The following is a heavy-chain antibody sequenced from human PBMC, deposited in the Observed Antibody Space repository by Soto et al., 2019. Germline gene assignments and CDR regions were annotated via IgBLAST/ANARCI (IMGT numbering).Heavy chain of an antibody. Sequence: ETLSLTCTVSGGSVSSGSYYWSWIRQPPGKGLEWIGYIYYSGSTNYNPSLKSRVTISVDTSKNQFSLKLSSVTAADTAVYYCARRPHSSGWYGGFDYWGQGALVTVSS. J-gene: IGHJ4*02. CDR3: ARRPHSSGWYGGFDY. CDR1: GGSVSSGSYY. CDR2: IYYSGST. D-gene: IGHD6-19*01. V-gene: IGHV4-61*01.